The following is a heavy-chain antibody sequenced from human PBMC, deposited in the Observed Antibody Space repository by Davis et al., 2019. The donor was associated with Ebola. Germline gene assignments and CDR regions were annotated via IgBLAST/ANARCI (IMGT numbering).Heavy chain of an antibody. Sequence: GESLKISCAASGFTFSSYAMHWVRQAPGKGLEWVAVISYDGSNKYYADSVKGRFTISRDNSKNTLYLQMGRLRSDDTAMYYCVRDFFEFSSSSFSDSWGQGTLVTVSS. D-gene: IGHD6-6*01. CDR3: VRDFFEFSSSSFSDS. V-gene: IGHV3-30-3*01. CDR2: ISYDGSNK. CDR1: GFTFSSYA. J-gene: IGHJ4*02.